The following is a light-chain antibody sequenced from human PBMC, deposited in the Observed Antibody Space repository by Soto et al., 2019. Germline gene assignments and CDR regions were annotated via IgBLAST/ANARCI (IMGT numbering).Light chain of an antibody. J-gene: IGKJ1*01. CDR3: QQYGPSLT. V-gene: IGKV3-20*01. CDR1: QSVTYTY. CDR2: GVS. Sequence: EIVLTQSPGTLSLSPGERATLSCRASQSVTYTYLAWYQQKPGQAPRLLIYGVSNRATGIPDRFSGSGSGTDFTLTISRLEPEDFAVYYCQQYGPSLTFGQGTKV.